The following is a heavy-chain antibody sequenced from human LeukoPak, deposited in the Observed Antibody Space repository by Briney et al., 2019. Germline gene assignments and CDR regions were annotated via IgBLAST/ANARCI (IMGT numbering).Heavy chain of an antibody. V-gene: IGHV3-21*01. CDR3: ARSIVVPAAISGAFDI. J-gene: IGHJ3*02. Sequence: GGSLRLSCAASGFTFSSYSMNWVRRAPRKGLEWVSSISSSNSFIFYADSVKGRFTISRDNAKNSLYLQMNGLRAEDTALYYCARSIVVPAAISGAFDIWGQGTIVTVSS. D-gene: IGHD2-2*01. CDR1: GFTFSSYS. CDR2: ISSSNSFI.